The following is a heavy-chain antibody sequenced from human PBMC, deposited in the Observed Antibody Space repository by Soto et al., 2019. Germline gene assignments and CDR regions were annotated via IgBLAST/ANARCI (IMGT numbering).Heavy chain of an antibody. CDR3: ARSQGSSTSLEIYYYYYYGMDV. CDR1: GGTFSSYA. Sequence: QVQLVQSGAEVKKPGSSVKVSCKASGGTFSSYAISWVRQAPGQGLEWLGGIIPISETTNYAQKFQGRVTLTADESKSTAYMELSSLRSEDTAVYYCARSQGSSTSLEIYYYYYYGMDVWGQGTKVTVSS. J-gene: IGHJ6*01. D-gene: IGHD2-2*01. V-gene: IGHV1-69*01. CDR2: IIPISETT.